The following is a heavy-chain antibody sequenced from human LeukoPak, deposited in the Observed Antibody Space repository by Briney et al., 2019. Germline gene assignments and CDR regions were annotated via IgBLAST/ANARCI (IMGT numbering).Heavy chain of an antibody. J-gene: IGHJ2*01. CDR2: IYTSGST. CDR3: ARSSSDDFWSGYHNWYFDL. D-gene: IGHD3-3*01. CDR1: GGSFSGYY. Sequence: SETLSLTCAVYGGSFSGYYWSWIRQPPGKGLEWIGRIYTSGSTNYNPSLKSRVTISVDTSKNQFSLKLSSVTAADTAVYYCARSSSDDFWSGYHNWYFDLWGRGTLVTVSS. V-gene: IGHV4-59*10.